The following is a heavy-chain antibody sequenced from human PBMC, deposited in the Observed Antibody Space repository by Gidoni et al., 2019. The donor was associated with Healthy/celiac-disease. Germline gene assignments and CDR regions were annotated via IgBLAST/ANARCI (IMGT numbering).Heavy chain of an antibody. CDR1: GYPLTELS. Sequence: QVQLVQSGAEVKKPGASVKVSCQVSGYPLTELSMHWVRQAPGKGLEWMGGFDPEDGETIYAQKFQGRVTMTEDTSTDTAYMELSSLRSEDTAVYYCATDVSSSGWYDEYAFDIWGQGTMVTVSS. J-gene: IGHJ3*02. V-gene: IGHV1-24*01. CDR2: FDPEDGET. D-gene: IGHD6-19*01. CDR3: ATDVSSSGWYDEYAFDI.